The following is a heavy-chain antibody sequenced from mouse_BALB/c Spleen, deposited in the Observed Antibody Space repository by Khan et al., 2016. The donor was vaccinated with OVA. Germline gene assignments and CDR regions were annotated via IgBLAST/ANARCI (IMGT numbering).Heavy chain of an antibody. V-gene: IGHV3-2*02. CDR1: GYSITSDYA. CDR3: ARDGSRYNEALDY. Sequence: EVQLQESGPGLVKPSQSLSLTCTVTGYSITSDYAWNWIRQFPGNKLEWMGYISYSGSTNYNPSLKSRISITRDTSKNPFYLQLNCVTTEDTAAYYCARDGSRYNEALDYWGQGTSVTVSA. J-gene: IGHJ4*01. CDR2: ISYSGST. D-gene: IGHD2-3*01.